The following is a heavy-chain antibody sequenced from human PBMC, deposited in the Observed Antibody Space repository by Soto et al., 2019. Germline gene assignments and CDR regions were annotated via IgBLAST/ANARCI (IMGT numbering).Heavy chain of an antibody. CDR2: IYYSGST. CDR1: GGSISSYC. CDR3: ARLVYYDILTGYYKGFDY. V-gene: IGHV4-59*01. Sequence: SETMCVTCTVAGGSISSYCWSWIRQTPGKGLEWIGYIYYSGSTNYNPSLKSRVTISVDTSKNQFSLKLSSVTAADTAVYYCARLVYYDILTGYYKGFDYWGQGTLVTAPQ. J-gene: IGHJ4*02. D-gene: IGHD3-9*01.